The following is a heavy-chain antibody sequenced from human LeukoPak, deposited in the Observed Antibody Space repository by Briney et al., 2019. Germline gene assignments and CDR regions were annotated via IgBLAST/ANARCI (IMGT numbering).Heavy chain of an antibody. CDR3: ARDDALEDNALDI. D-gene: IGHD1-1*01. V-gene: IGHV3-33*01. Sequence: GGSLRLSCAASGFTFSSYGMHWVRQAPGKGLEWVAVILNDGSQEKYADSVKGRFTISRDNSKNTLFLQMNSLRAEDTAVYYCARDDALEDNALDIWGQGTMVTASS. CDR2: ILNDGSQE. CDR1: GFTFSSYG. J-gene: IGHJ3*02.